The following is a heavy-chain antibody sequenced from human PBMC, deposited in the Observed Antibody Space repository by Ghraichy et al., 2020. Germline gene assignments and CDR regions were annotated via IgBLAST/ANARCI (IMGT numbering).Heavy chain of an antibody. CDR1: GFSFSDYF. V-gene: IGHV3-11*01. Sequence: GGSLRLSCAASGFSFSDYFMSWIRQAPGKGLEWVSCISSRGSSIYYADSVKGRFTISRDNAKNSLYLQMNSLRAEDTAVYYCARKDIVVVGDAFDIWGQGTMVTVSS. CDR3: ARKDIVVVGDAFDI. CDR2: ISSRGSSI. D-gene: IGHD2-15*01. J-gene: IGHJ3*02.